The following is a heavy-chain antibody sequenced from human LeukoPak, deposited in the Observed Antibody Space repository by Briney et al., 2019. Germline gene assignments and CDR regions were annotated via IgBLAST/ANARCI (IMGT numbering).Heavy chain of an antibody. Sequence: GGSLRLSCAASGFTFSPYGMTWVRQAPGKGLEWVSAISDNTYYADSVKGRFTISRDNSKNMLYLQMSSLRADDTAVYYCARYCIKGVCSPYYNMDVWGQGTTVTVSS. CDR1: GFTFSPYG. D-gene: IGHD2-8*01. CDR3: ARYCIKGVCSPYYNMDV. J-gene: IGHJ6*02. CDR2: ISDNT. V-gene: IGHV3-23*01.